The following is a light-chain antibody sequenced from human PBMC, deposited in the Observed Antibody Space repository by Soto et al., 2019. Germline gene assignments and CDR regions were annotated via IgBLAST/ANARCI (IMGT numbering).Light chain of an antibody. Sequence: EKVMTQSPATPSLSPRGRATLSCRASQSVSSNLAWYQQKPGQAPRLLIYGASTRATGIPARFSGSGSGTEFTLTISSLQSEDFAVYYCQQYNNWRTFGQGT. J-gene: IGKJ1*01. V-gene: IGKV3-15*01. CDR1: QSVSSN. CDR3: QQYNNWRT. CDR2: GAS.